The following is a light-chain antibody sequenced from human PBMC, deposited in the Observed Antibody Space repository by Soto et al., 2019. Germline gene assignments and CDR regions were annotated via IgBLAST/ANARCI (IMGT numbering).Light chain of an antibody. V-gene: IGKV3-15*01. Sequence: EIVMTQSPATLSVSPGERATLSCRASQSVSSDLAWYQQKPDQAPRLLIYDAFTRATGIPARFSGSGSRTEFTLTISSLQSEDFAVYYCQQYNKWPETFGQGTKVEIK. CDR1: QSVSSD. CDR3: QQYNKWPET. J-gene: IGKJ1*01. CDR2: DAF.